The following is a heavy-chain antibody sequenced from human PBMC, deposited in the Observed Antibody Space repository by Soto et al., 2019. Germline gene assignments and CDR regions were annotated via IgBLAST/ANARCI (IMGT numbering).Heavy chain of an antibody. J-gene: IGHJ4*02. CDR3: ASLEMATMQG. CDR1: GFTFSFYW. D-gene: IGHD3-3*01. V-gene: IGHV3-7*01. Sequence: PGGSLRLSCAASGFTFSFYWMSWVRQAPGKGLEWLGTIKLDASEKKYVDSVKGRFTMSRDNAKNSLYLQMNSLRAEDTAVYYCASLEMATMQGWGQGTLVTVSS. CDR2: IKLDASEK.